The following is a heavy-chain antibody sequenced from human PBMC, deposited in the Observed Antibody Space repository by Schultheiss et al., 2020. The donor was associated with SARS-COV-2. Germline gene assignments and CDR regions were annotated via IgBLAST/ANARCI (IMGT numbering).Heavy chain of an antibody. CDR3: ARDMIHYYDSSGYYGTFDY. Sequence: GGSLRLSCAASGFTFSSYGMHWVRQAPGKGLEWVAVISYAGTNKYYADSVKGRFTISRDNSKNTLYLQMNSLRAEDTAVYYCARDMIHYYDSSGYYGTFDYWGQGTLVTVSS. D-gene: IGHD3-22*01. V-gene: IGHV3-30*19. J-gene: IGHJ4*02. CDR2: ISYAGTNK. CDR1: GFTFSSYG.